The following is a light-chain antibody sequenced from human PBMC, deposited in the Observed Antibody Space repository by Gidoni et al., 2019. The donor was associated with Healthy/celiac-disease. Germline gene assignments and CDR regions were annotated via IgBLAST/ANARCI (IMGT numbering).Light chain of an antibody. Sequence: EIVMTQSPATLSASPGERATLSCRATQSVSSNLAWYQQKPGQAPRLLIYGASTRATGIPARFSGSGSGTEFTLTISSLQSEDFAVYYCQQYNNWPPLTFGEXTKVEIK. J-gene: IGKJ4*01. V-gene: IGKV3-15*01. CDR1: QSVSSN. CDR2: GAS. CDR3: QQYNNWPPLT.